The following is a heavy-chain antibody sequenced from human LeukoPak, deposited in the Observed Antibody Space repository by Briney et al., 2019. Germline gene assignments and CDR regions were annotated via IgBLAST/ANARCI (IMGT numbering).Heavy chain of an antibody. J-gene: IGHJ4*01. CDR1: GFTFSHYG. CDR2: IWSDGTNQ. Sequence: GGSLRLSCAASGFTFSHYGFHWVRQAPGKGLEWVAVIWSDGTNQFYADSVKGRFTISRDSSQKTVYLEMHSLRTEDTDMYYCAKDPQKEFNHSTSLHNWAPESLVTVAS. V-gene: IGHV3-33*06. CDR3: AKDPQKEFNHSTSLHN. D-gene: IGHD1-14*01.